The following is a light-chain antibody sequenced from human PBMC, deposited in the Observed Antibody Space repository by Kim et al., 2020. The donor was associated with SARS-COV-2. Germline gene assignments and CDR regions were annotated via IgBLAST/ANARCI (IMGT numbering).Light chain of an antibody. CDR2: ATS. CDR3: QQSYTTPYT. J-gene: IGKJ2*01. Sequence: DIQMTQSPSSLSASVGDRVTISCLESQTIRNYLNWYQQKSGKPPKLLIYATSALQSGVPSRFSGSGSGTEFTLTISSLQPEDFADYYCQQSYTTPYTFGQGTKLEI. V-gene: IGKV1-39*01. CDR1: QTIRNY.